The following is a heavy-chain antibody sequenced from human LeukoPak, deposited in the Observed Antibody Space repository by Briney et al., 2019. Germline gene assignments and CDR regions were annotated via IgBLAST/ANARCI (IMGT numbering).Heavy chain of an antibody. V-gene: IGHV3-30*02. J-gene: IGHJ3*02. Sequence: GGSLRLSCAASGFTFSSYGMHWVRQAPGKGLEWVAFIRYDGSNKYYADSVKGRFTISGDNSKNTLYLQMNSLRAEDTAVYYCANLPQRRDAFDIWGQGTMVTVSS. CDR1: GFTFSSYG. CDR3: ANLPQRRDAFDI. D-gene: IGHD6-25*01. CDR2: IRYDGSNK.